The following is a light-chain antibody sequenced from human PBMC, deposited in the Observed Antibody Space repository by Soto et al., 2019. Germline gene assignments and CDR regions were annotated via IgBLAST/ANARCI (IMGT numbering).Light chain of an antibody. V-gene: IGLV2-8*01. CDR2: EVT. J-gene: IGLJ2*01. CDR3: SSYAGTVL. Sequence: QSALIQPPSPPGSLGHSVTISCTGTTSDVGGYNYVSWYRQHPGQAPKLLIYEVTNRPSGVPDRFSGSKSGNTASLTVSGLQTDDEADYYCSSYAGTVLFGGGTQLTVL. CDR1: TSDVGGYNY.